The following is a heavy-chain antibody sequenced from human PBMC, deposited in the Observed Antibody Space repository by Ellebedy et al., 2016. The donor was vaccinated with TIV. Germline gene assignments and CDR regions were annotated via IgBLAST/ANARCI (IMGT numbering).Heavy chain of an antibody. CDR3: ANGAGVPSHFFYQFGMAA. V-gene: IGHV4-59*01. J-gene: IGHJ6*02. D-gene: IGHD6-19*01. CDR2: IYYSGGA. Sequence: MPSETLSLTCTVSGDSISSYYWSWIRQPPGKGLEWIGHIYYSGGAKYNPSLKSRVTISVDTSKNQFSLKLSSVTAADTAVYYCANGAGVPSHFFYQFGMAAWGLGTTVTVSS. CDR1: GDSISSYY.